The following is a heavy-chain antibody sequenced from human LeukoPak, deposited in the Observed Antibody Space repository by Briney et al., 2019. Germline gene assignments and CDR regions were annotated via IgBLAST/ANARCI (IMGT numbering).Heavy chain of an antibody. CDR3: ARDKRSTAMVILYY. CDR1: GGTFSSYA. J-gene: IGHJ4*02. CDR2: IIPIFGTA. D-gene: IGHD5-18*01. Sequence: GASVKVSCKASGGTFSSYAISWVRQAPGQGLEWMGGIIPIFGTANYAQKFQGRVTITADKSTSTAYMELSSLRSEDTAVYYCARDKRSTAMVILYYWGQGTLVTVSS. V-gene: IGHV1-69*06.